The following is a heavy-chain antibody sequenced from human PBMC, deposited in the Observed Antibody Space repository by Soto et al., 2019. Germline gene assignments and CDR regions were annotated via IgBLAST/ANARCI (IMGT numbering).Heavy chain of an antibody. CDR2: IYHSGST. V-gene: IGHV4-4*02. CDR3: ARMWSGYNSH. D-gene: IGHD6-25*01. J-gene: IGHJ4*02. Sequence: SETLSLTCAVSGGSISSSNWWSWVRQPPGKGLEWIGEIYHSGSTNYNPSLKSRVTISVDTSKNQLSLKLRSVTAADTAVYYCARMWSGYNSHRGQGTPVTVAS. CDR1: GGSISSSNW.